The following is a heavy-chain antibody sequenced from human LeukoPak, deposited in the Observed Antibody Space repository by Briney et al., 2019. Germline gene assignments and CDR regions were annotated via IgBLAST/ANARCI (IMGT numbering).Heavy chain of an antibody. J-gene: IGHJ4*02. CDR1: GYTFTGCY. V-gene: IGHV1-2*02. CDR3: ARDSSGWYDY. D-gene: IGHD6-19*01. Sequence: RASVKVSCKASGYTFTGCYMHWVRQAPGQGLEWMGWINPNSGGTNYAQKFQGRVTMTRDTSISTAYMELSRLRSDDTAVYYCARDSSGWYDYWGQGTLVTVSS. CDR2: INPNSGGT.